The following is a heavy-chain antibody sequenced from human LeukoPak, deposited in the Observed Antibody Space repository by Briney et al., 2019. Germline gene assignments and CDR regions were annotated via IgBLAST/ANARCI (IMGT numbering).Heavy chain of an antibody. CDR2: ISYDGSNK. V-gene: IGHV3-30*03. CDR3: ASSDREVSSSSYFDY. CDR1: GFTFNRSW. J-gene: IGHJ4*02. Sequence: GGSLRLSCAASGFTFNRSWMHWVRQAPGKGLEWVAVISYDGSNKYYADSVKGRFTISRDNSKNTLYLQMNSLRAEDTAVYYCASSDREVSSSSYFDYWGQGTLVTVSS. D-gene: IGHD6-6*01.